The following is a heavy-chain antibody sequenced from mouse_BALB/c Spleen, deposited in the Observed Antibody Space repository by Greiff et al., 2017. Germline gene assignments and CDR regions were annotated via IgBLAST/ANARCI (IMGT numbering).Heavy chain of an antibody. Sequence: EVKLQESGAELVRPGALVKLSCKASGFNFKDYYMHWVKQRPEQGLEWIGWIDPENGNTIYDPKFQGKASITADTSSNPAYLQLSSLTSEDTAVYYCCRTPLVQEVYARDYWGQGTTVTVSS. CDR2: IDPENGNT. D-gene: IGHD1-1*02. CDR1: GFNFKDYY. CDR3: CRTPLVQEVYARDY. J-gene: IGHJ4*01. V-gene: IGHV14-1*02.